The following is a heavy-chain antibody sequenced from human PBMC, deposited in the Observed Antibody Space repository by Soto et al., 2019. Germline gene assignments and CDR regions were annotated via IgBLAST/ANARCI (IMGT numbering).Heavy chain of an antibody. J-gene: IGHJ5*02. V-gene: IGHV5-10-1*01. Sequence: PGESLKISCRVSGYTFTSYWINWVRQMPGKGLEWMGRIDPSDSYTDYSPSFQGHVTISADKSVSTAYLQWSSLKASDTAMYYCARRGVGAKFPNFAWFDPWGQGTLVTVSS. CDR3: ARRGVGAKFPNFAWFDP. D-gene: IGHD1-26*01. CDR2: IDPSDSYT. CDR1: GYTFTSYW.